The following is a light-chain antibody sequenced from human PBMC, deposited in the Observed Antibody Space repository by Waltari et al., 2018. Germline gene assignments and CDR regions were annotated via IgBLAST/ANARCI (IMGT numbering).Light chain of an antibody. CDR2: GAS. Sequence: EIVMTQSPATLSVSPGERATLYCRASQSVSSNLAWYQQKPGQAPSLLIYGASTRATGIPARFSGSGSGTEFTLTISSLQSEDFALYYCQQYKNWPPVTFGGGTKVEIK. J-gene: IGKJ4*01. CDR3: QQYKNWPPVT. CDR1: QSVSSN. V-gene: IGKV3-15*01.